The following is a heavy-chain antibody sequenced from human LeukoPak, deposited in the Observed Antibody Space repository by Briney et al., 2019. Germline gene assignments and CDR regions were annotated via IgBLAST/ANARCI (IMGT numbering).Heavy chain of an antibody. CDR1: GGSFSGYY. V-gene: IGHV4-34*01. Sequence: SETLSLTCAVYGGSFSGYYWSWIRQPPGKGLEWIGEINHSGSTNYNPSLKSRVTISVDTSKNQFSLKLSSVTAADTAVYYCARGTQFYYYYSYMDVWGEGTTVTVSS. CDR2: INHSGST. J-gene: IGHJ6*03. CDR3: ARGTQFYYYYSYMDV.